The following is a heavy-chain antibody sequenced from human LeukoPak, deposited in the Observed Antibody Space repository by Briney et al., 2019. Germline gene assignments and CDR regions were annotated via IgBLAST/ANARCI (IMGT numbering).Heavy chain of an antibody. CDR2: IYYSGST. J-gene: IGHJ3*02. V-gene: IGHV4-59*01. CDR1: GGSISSYY. Sequence: SETLSLTCTVSGGSISSYYWSWIRQPPGKGLEWIGYIYYSGSTNYNPSLKSRVTISVDTSKNQFSLKLSSVTAADTAVYYCARGLGLLWFGELPDAFDIWGQGTMVTVSS. D-gene: IGHD3-10*01. CDR3: ARGLGLLWFGELPDAFDI.